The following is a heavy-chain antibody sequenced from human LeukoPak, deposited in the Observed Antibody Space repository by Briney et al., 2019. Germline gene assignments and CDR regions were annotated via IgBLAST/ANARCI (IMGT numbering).Heavy chain of an antibody. CDR2: ISGDGGST. J-gene: IGHJ4*02. D-gene: IGHD3-10*01. V-gene: IGHV3-43*02. CDR3: AKDISPYYYGSGSYSPADY. Sequence: GGSLRLSCAASGFTFDDYAMHWVRQAPGKGLEWVSLISGDGGSTYYADSVKGRFTISRDNSKNSLYLQMNSLRTEDTASYYCAKDISPYYYGSGSYSPADYWGQGTLVTVSS. CDR1: GFTFDDYA.